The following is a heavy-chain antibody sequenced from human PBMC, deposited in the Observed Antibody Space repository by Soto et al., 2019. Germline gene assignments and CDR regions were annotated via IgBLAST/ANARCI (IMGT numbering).Heavy chain of an antibody. CDR3: ARSRTSSHKPWGACYFDY. CDR1: GGSISSGGYY. Sequence: SETLSLTXTVSGGSISSGGYYWSWIRQHPGKGLEWIGYIYYSGSTYYNPSLKSRVTISVDTSKNQFSLKLSSVTAADTAVYYCARSRTSSHKPWGACYFDYWGQGTLVTVPQ. D-gene: IGHD3-16*01. V-gene: IGHV4-31*02. J-gene: IGHJ4*02. CDR2: IYYSGST.